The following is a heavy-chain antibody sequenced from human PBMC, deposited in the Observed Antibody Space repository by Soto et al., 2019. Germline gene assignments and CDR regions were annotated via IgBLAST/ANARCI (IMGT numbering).Heavy chain of an antibody. CDR3: ARAGGYCSSTSCPSDACDI. Sequence: QVQLVKSGAEVKKPGSSVKVSCKASGGTFSSYAISWVRQAPGQGLEWMGGIIPIFGTANYAQKFQGRVTITADESTSTAYMELSSLRSEDTAVYYCARAGGYCSSTSCPSDACDIWGQGTMVTVSS. D-gene: IGHD2-2*01. CDR1: GGTFSSYA. CDR2: IIPIFGTA. V-gene: IGHV1-69*01. J-gene: IGHJ3*02.